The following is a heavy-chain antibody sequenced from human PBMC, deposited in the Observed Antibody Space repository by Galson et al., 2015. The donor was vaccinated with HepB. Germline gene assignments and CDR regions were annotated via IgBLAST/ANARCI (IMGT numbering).Heavy chain of an antibody. CDR1: GFTFSSYS. Sequence: SLRLSCAASGFTFSSYSMTWIRQAPGKGLEWVSSISSSSSYIYYADSVKGRFTISRDNAKNSLYLQMNSLRAEDTAVYYCARDPVGGDPADSSGYHQEDYWGQGTLVTVSS. J-gene: IGHJ4*02. CDR2: ISSSSSYI. CDR3: ARDPVGGDPADSSGYHQEDY. V-gene: IGHV3-21*01. D-gene: IGHD3-22*01.